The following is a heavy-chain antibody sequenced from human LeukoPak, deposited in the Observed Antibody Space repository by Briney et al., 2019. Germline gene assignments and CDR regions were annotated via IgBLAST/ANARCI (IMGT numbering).Heavy chain of an antibody. J-gene: IGHJ3*02. CDR3: AREGGYDILTGYYHDAFDI. D-gene: IGHD3-9*01. Sequence: SETLSLTCTVSGGSISSYYWSWIRQPPGKGLEWIGYIYYSGSTNYNPSLKSRVTISVDTSKNQFSLKLISVTAADTAVYYCAREGGYDILTGYYHDAFDIWGQGTMVTVSS. CDR2: IYYSGST. CDR1: GGSISSYY. V-gene: IGHV4-59*01.